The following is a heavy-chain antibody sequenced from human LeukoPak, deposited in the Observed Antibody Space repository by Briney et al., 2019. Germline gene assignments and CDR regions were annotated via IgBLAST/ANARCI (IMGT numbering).Heavy chain of an antibody. Sequence: ASVKVSCKASGYTFTSYAMHWVRQAPGQRLEWMGWINAGNGNTKYSQEFQGRVTITRDTSASTAYMELSSLRSEDMAVYYCARGVRGYSYGYGFDYWGQGTLVTVSS. CDR1: GYTFTSYA. CDR3: ARGVRGYSYGYGFDY. J-gene: IGHJ4*02. D-gene: IGHD5-18*01. V-gene: IGHV1-3*03. CDR2: INAGNGNT.